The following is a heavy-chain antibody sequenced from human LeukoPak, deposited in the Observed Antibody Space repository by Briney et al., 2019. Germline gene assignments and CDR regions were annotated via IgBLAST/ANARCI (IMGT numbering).Heavy chain of an antibody. D-gene: IGHD3-3*01. Sequence: SVKVSCKASGGTFSSYAISWVRQAPGQGLEWMGGIIPIFGTANYAQKFQGRVTITTDESTSTAYLQLSSLRSEDTAVYYCVQFARAYYDFWRCLPGWGQGTLVTVSS. CDR3: VQFARAYYDFWRCLPG. CDR2: IIPIFGTA. J-gene: IGHJ4*02. CDR1: GGTFSSYA. V-gene: IGHV1-69*05.